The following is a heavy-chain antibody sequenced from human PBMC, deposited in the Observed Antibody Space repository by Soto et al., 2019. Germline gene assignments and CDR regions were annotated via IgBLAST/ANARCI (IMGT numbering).Heavy chain of an antibody. Sequence: PGGSLRLSCAASEITFSAYAMGWVRQTPGKGLEWVAVISYDGSNKYYADSVKGRFTISRDKSMNTLYLQMNSLRAEDTAVYYCANTPVLPRESLPFDPWGQGTLVTVSS. CDR1: EITFSAYA. V-gene: IGHV3-30*18. CDR3: ANTPVLPRESLPFDP. CDR2: ISYDGSNK. J-gene: IGHJ5*02. D-gene: IGHD3-10*01.